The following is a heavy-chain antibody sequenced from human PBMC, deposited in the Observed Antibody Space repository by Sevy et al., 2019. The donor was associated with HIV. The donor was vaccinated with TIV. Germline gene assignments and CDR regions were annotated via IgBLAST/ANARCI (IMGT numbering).Heavy chain of an antibody. V-gene: IGHV3-30*18. CDR1: GFTFSSYG. CDR2: ISYDGSNK. D-gene: IGHD3-22*01. CDR3: AKTGGMIEDY. J-gene: IGHJ4*02. Sequence: GGSLRLSCAASGFTFSSYGMHWVRQAPGKGLEWVAVISYDGSNKYYADSVKGRFTISRDNSKNTLYLQMNSLRAEDMAVYYCAKTGGMIEDYWGQGTLVTVSS.